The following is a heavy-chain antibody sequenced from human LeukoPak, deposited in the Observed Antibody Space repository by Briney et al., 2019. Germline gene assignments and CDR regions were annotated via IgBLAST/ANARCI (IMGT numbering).Heavy chain of an antibody. J-gene: IGHJ4*02. D-gene: IGHD5-24*01. Sequence: PSETLSLTCTVSGGSINSHSYHWGWIRQPPGKGLEWIGSVYYDGTSYSNPSLTSRAAVFVDTSRDEFSLDLSFVTAADTAVYYCVRHMSTNTGYFDSCGQGTLVSVSS. CDR1: GGSINSHSYH. V-gene: IGHV4-39*01. CDR3: VRHMSTNTGYFDS. CDR2: VYYDGTS.